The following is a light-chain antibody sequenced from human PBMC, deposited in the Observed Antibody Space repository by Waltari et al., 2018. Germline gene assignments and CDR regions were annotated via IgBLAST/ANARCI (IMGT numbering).Light chain of an antibody. V-gene: IGKV1-5*03. CDR3: QEYDTSPLA. Sequence: EIQMTQSPSTLSASVGTRVTPTCRASQSISGWLAWYQQKPGKAPKLLIYKASSLESGVPSRFSGSASGTEFTLTISSLQPDDFATYFCQEYDTSPLAFGGGTKVEIK. J-gene: IGKJ4*01. CDR2: KAS. CDR1: QSISGW.